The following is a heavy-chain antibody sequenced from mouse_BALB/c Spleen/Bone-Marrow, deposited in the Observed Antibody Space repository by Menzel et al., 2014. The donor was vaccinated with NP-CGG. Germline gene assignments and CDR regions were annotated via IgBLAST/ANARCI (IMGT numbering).Heavy chain of an antibody. CDR1: GYSFTGYF. CDR3: ASSFITTAYYFDY. D-gene: IGHD1-2*01. Sequence: VQLQQSGPELVKPGASVKISCKASGYSFTGYFMNWVMQSHGKSLEWIARINPYNGDTFYNQKFKGKATLTVDKSSSTAHMELRSLASEDSAVYYRASSFITTAYYFDYWGQGTTLTVSS. V-gene: IGHV1-20*02. CDR2: INPYNGDT. J-gene: IGHJ2*01.